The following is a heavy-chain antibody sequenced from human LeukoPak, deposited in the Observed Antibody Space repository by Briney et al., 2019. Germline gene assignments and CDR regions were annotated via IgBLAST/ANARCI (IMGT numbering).Heavy chain of an antibody. J-gene: IGHJ6*02. D-gene: IGHD5-18*01. CDR3: ATRGYSYGSHYYYGMDV. V-gene: IGHV5-51*01. Sequence: GESLKISCKGSGYSFTSYWIGWVRQMPGKGLEWMGIIYPGDSDTRYSPSFQGQVTISADKSISTAYLQWSSLKASDTAMYYCATRGYSYGSHYYYGMDVWGQGTTVTVSS. CDR1: GYSFTSYW. CDR2: IYPGDSDT.